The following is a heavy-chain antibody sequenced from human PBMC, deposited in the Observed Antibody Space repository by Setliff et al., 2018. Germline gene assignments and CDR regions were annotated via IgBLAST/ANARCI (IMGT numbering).Heavy chain of an antibody. V-gene: IGHV3-21*01. CDR2: ISHSNTYI. D-gene: IGHD3-22*01. J-gene: IGHJ5*02. CDR1: GFVFRTYD. Sequence: PGESLKISCAASGFVFRTYDMNWVRQAPGKGLEWVSSISHSNTYIYYADSVKGRFTISRDNATNSLYLQMNSLRAEDTAVYYCARGNFYYFDRTGRGPNWFDPWGQGTLVTVPS. CDR3: ARGNFYYFDRTGRGPNWFDP.